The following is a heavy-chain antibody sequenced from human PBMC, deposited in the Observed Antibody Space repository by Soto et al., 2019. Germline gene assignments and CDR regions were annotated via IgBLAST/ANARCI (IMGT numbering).Heavy chain of an antibody. D-gene: IGHD5-12*01. CDR2: IYYSGST. J-gene: IGHJ6*02. CDR3: ARPLRVPSRDGYNPGYYGMDV. CDR1: GGSSRRSIYY. V-gene: IGHV4-39*01. Sequence: PSETLSLTCTFSGGSSRRSIYYWGWIRQPPVTGLEWIGSIYYSGSTYYNPSLKSRVTISVDTSKNQFSLKLSSVTAADTAVYYCARPLRVPSRDGYNPGYYGMDVWGQGTTVS.